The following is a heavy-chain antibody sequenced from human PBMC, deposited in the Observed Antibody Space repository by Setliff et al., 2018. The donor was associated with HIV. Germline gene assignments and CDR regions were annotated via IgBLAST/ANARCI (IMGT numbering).Heavy chain of an antibody. V-gene: IGHV3-33*08. Sequence: LRLSCAASGFNFNKYGMHWVRQAPGKGLEWVAVIWSDGSNKDYVDSVKGRFTISRDNDKNSLYLQMNSLRAEDTAVYYCARSRAAGFDYWGQGTLVTVSS. CDR1: GFNFNKYG. CDR3: ARSRAAGFDY. D-gene: IGHD6-13*01. CDR2: IWSDGSNK. J-gene: IGHJ4*02.